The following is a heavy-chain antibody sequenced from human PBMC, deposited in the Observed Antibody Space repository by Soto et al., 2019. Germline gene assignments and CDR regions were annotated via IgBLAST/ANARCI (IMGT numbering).Heavy chain of an antibody. CDR3: TTGVGATGFDYYYNGTDV. J-gene: IGHJ6*02. Sequence: EAQLVESGGGVVKPGGSLRLSCGASGFTFRSAWMSWGRQAPGKGLEWVGRVKSKSDGEATDYGAPVKGRFIISRDDSKNTLYLQLNSLKTEDTGVYYCTTGVGATGFDYYYNGTDVWGRGTTVTVSS. CDR1: GFTFRSAW. D-gene: IGHD1-26*01. V-gene: IGHV3-15*01. CDR2: VKSKSDGEAT.